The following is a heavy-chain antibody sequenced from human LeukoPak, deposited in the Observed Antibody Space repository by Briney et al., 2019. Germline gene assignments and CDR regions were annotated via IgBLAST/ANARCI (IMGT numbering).Heavy chain of an antibody. J-gene: IGHJ4*02. V-gene: IGHV3-74*01. Sequence: GGSLRLSCAASGFTFSNYWMHWVRQAPGKGLVWVSRIYNDGSSTSYADSVKGRFTISRDNSKNTLYLQMNSLRAEDTAVYYCAKEDVIGGPTDYWGQGTLVTVSS. D-gene: IGHD3-10*01. CDR1: GFTFSNYW. CDR2: IYNDGSST. CDR3: AKEDVIGGPTDY.